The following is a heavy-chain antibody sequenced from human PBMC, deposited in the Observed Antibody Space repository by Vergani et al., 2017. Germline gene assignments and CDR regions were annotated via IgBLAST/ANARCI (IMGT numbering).Heavy chain of an antibody. CDR3: ARGNYYGSGTYVDP. V-gene: IGHV3-66*02. CDR1: GSTVSGNY. D-gene: IGHD3-10*01. Sequence: ELQLVESGGGLVQPGGSLRLSCAASGSTVSGNYMTWVRQAPGKGLEWVSQIYSGDETYYADSVKGRVTISRDNSKNTLHLQINNLRVEDTAVYYCARGNYYGSGTYVDPWGQGTLVTVSS. J-gene: IGHJ5*02. CDR2: IYSGDET.